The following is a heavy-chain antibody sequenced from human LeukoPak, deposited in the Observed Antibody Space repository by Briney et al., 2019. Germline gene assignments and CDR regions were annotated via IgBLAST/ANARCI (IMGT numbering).Heavy chain of an antibody. CDR2: ISSSSSYI. D-gene: IGHD6-19*01. CDR1: GFTFSSYS. J-gene: IGHJ3*02. Sequence: GGSLRLSCAASGFTFSSYSMNWVRQAPGKGLEWVSSISSSSSYIYYADSVKGRFTISIDNAKNSLYLQMNSLRAEDTAVYYCARAQSSGWTDAFDIWGQGTMVTVSS. V-gene: IGHV3-21*01. CDR3: ARAQSSGWTDAFDI.